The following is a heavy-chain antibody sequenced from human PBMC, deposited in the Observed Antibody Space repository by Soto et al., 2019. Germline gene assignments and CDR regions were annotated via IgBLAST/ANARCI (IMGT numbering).Heavy chain of an antibody. D-gene: IGHD3-22*01. CDR2: RWYDGSNK. CDR3: ARGRYYYDSSGYFFDY. Sequence: GRSLRLSCAASGFTFSSYGMHWVRQAPGKGLEWVAVRWYDGSNKYYVDSVKGRFTISRDNAKNSLYLQMNSLRAEDTAVYYCARGRYYYDSSGYFFDYWGQGTLVTVSS. J-gene: IGHJ4*02. V-gene: IGHV3-33*01. CDR1: GFTFSSYG.